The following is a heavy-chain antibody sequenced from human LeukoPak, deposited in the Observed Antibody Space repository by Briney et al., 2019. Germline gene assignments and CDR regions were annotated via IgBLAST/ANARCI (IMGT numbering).Heavy chain of an antibody. Sequence: PGGSLRLSCAASGFTFSSYSMNWVRQAPGKGLEWVSSISSSSSYIYYADSVKGRFTISRDDAKNSLYLQMNSLRAEDTAVYYCAGDISWMTTAYNWFDPWGQGTLVTVSS. CDR1: GFTFSSYS. J-gene: IGHJ5*02. V-gene: IGHV3-21*01. D-gene: IGHD4-11*01. CDR3: AGDISWMTTAYNWFDP. CDR2: ISSSSSYI.